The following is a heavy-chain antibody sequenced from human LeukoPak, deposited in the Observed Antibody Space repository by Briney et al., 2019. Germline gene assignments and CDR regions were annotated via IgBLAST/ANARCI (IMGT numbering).Heavy chain of an antibody. CDR1: GFTFSSYG. V-gene: IGHV3-33*01. J-gene: IGHJ4*02. Sequence: PGGSLRLSCAASGFTFSSYGMHWVRQAPGKGLEWVAVIWFDGSNKYYADSVKGRFTISRDNSKNTLYLQMNSLRAEDTAVYYCARDRYCSGGSCYSFDYWGQGTLVTVSS. CDR3: ARDRYCSGGSCYSFDY. CDR2: IWFDGSNK. D-gene: IGHD2-15*01.